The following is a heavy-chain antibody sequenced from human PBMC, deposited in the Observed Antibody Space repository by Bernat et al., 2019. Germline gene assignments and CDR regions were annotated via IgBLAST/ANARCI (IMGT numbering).Heavy chain of an antibody. CDR1: GGSISSHY. CDR2: IYYSGST. J-gene: IGHJ5*02. CDR3: AREPST. Sequence: QVQLQESGPGLVKPSETLSLTCTVSGGSISSHYWSWIRQPPGKGLEWIGYIYYSGSTNDNPSLKSRVTISLDTSKNQFSRRLSSVAAADTAVYYCAREPSTWGQGTLVTVSS. D-gene: IGHD1-14*01. V-gene: IGHV4-59*08.